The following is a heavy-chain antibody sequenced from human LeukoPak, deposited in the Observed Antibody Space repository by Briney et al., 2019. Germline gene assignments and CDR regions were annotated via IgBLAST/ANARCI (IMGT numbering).Heavy chain of an antibody. Sequence: GGSLRLSCSASGFTLSSYSMNWVRQAPGKGLEWVSGISGSGGTTYYADSVKGRFTISRDNSKNTLYLQMNSLRAEDTAVYYCAKDISWGSYISWGQGTLVTVSS. V-gene: IGHV3-23*01. CDR3: AKDISWGSYIS. D-gene: IGHD3-16*01. J-gene: IGHJ4*02. CDR1: GFTLSSYS. CDR2: ISGSGGTT.